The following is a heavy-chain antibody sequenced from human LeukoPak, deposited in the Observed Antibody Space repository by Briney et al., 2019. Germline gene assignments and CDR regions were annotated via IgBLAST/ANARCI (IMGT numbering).Heavy chain of an antibody. CDR3: ARGLGLHAFDI. Sequence: PGRSLRLSCVASGFTFSSYGMHWVRQAPGRGLEWVAVIWYDGSNKYYADSVKGRFTISRDNSKNTLYLQMNSLRAEDTAVYYCARGLGLHAFDIWGQGTMVTVSS. D-gene: IGHD7-27*01. J-gene: IGHJ3*02. V-gene: IGHV3-33*01. CDR2: IWYDGSNK. CDR1: GFTFSSYG.